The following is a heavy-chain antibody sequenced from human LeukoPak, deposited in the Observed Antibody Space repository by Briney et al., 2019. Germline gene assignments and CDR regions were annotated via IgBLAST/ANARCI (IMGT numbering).Heavy chain of an antibody. CDR3: ARKTAAAEPYYYYGMDV. Sequence: ASVKVSCKASGYTFTGYYMHWVRQAPGQGLEWMGWINPNSGGTNYAQKFQGRVTMTRDTSISTAYMELSRLRSDDTAVYYCARKTAAAEPYYYYGMDVWGQGTTVTVSS. D-gene: IGHD6-13*01. CDR2: INPNSGGT. J-gene: IGHJ6*02. CDR1: GYTFTGYY. V-gene: IGHV1-2*02.